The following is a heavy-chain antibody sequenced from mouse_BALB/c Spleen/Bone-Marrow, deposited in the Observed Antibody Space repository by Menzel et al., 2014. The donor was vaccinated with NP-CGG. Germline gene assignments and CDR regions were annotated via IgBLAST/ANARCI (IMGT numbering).Heavy chain of an antibody. CDR3: ARSYGSSPFDY. CDR2: IDPANGNT. CDR1: GFNIKDTY. J-gene: IGHJ2*01. Sequence: EVQLQESGAELVKPGASVKLSCTASGFNIKDTYMHWVEQRPEQGLEWIGRIDPANGNTKYDPRFQGKATITADTSSNTAYLQLSSLTSEDTAVYYCARSYGSSPFDYWGQGTTLTVSS. V-gene: IGHV14-3*02. D-gene: IGHD1-1*01.